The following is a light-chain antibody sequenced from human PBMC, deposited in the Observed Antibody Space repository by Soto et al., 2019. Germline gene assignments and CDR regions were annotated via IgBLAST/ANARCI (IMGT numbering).Light chain of an antibody. Sequence: QSALTQPASVSGSLGQSITISCTGTSSDVAANTYVSWYQHHPGNAPKLMIYDDNNRPSVVASLFAGNKSGNTASLTISGLYDEEDADYYCSWYTGRTADVFGTGTKLTVL. V-gene: IGLV2-14*03. CDR1: SSDVAANTY. J-gene: IGLJ6*01. CDR3: SWYTGRTADV. CDR2: DDN.